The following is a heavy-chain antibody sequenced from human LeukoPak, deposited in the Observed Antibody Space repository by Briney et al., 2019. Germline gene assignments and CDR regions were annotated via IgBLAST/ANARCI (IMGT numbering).Heavy chain of an antibody. CDR3: ARRYYYYDSSGYYDALDI. D-gene: IGHD3-22*01. J-gene: IGHJ3*02. CDR1: GGSISSSNYY. Sequence: SETLSLTCTVSGGSISSSNYYWGWIRQPPGKGLEWIGSIYYRGSTYYNPSLKSRVTISVDTSKNQFSLKLRSVTAADTAVYYCARRYYYYDSSGYYDALDIWGQGTMVTVSS. CDR2: IYYRGST. V-gene: IGHV4-39*01.